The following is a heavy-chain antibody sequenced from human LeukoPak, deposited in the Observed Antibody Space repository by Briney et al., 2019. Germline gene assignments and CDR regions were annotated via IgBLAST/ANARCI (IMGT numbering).Heavy chain of an antibody. J-gene: IGHJ4*02. CDR2: IIPIFGTA. CDR3: ARDGGGAAAGTSPLFDY. CDR1: GGTFSSYA. D-gene: IGHD6-13*01. V-gene: IGHV1-69*05. Sequence: ASVKVSCKASGGTFSSYAISWVRQAPGQGLEWMGGIIPIFGTANYAQKFQGRVTITTDESTSTAYMELSSLRSEDTAVYYCARDGGGAAAGTSPLFDYWGQGSLVTVSS.